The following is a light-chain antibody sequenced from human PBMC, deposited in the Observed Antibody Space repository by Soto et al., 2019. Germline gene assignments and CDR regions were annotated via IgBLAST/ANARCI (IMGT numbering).Light chain of an antibody. CDR2: EDS. V-gene: IGLV2-23*01. CDR3: CSYASGSTYGV. J-gene: IGLJ2*01. Sequence: QSALTQPASVSGSPGQSITISCTATSSDAGGYKFVSWYQQHPGKAPKVMIYEDSKRPSGVSYRFSGSKSGNKASLTISGLLAEDEADDHCCSYASGSTYGVFGGGTKLTVL. CDR1: SSDAGGYKF.